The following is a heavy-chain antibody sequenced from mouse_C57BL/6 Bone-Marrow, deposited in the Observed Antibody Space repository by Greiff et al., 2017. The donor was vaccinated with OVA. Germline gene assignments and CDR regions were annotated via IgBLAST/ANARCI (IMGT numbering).Heavy chain of an antibody. CDR3: ARWRYYGNYDWFAY. CDR2: IYPGDGDT. D-gene: IGHD2-1*01. CDR1: GYAFSSSW. J-gene: IGHJ3*01. V-gene: IGHV1-82*01. Sequence: VQLQQSGPELVKPGASVKISCKASGYAFSSSWMNWVKQRPGKGLEWIGRIYPGDGDTNYNGKFKGKATLTADKSSSTAYMQLSSLTSEDSAVYFCARWRYYGNYDWFAYWGQGTLVTVSA.